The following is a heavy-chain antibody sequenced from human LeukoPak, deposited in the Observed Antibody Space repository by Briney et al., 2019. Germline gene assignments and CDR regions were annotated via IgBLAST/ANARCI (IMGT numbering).Heavy chain of an antibody. CDR3: TRNSGWYGLS. J-gene: IGHJ1*01. V-gene: IGHV3-23*01. CDR1: GFTLSSYE. Sequence: GGSLRLSCTVSGFTLSSYEMSWIRQAPGKGLEWVPSIDYDGGSGHYADSVKGRFTISRDNSNNTLFLHLNSLRGEDTAVYYCTRNSGWYGLSWGQGTLVTVSS. D-gene: IGHD6-19*01. CDR2: IDYDGGSG.